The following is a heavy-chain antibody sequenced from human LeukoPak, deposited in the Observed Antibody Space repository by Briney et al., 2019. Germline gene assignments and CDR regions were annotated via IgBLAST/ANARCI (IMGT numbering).Heavy chain of an antibody. J-gene: IGHJ4*02. D-gene: IGHD1-1*01. CDR1: ADPFSNYP. CDR3: AREAGTTFRTTTFDS. Sequence: SVKVSCKASADPFSNYPSSWGRRAPGRGLGGRGGIIPIFNTTTYAQNFQGRVTITADKSTHSAYMALSSLRSEHTAVYYCAREAGTTFRTTTFDSWGQGTPVTVSS. CDR2: IIPIFNTT. V-gene: IGHV1-69*06.